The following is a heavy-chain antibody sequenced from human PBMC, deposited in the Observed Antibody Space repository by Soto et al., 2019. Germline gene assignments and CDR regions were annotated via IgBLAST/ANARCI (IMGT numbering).Heavy chain of an antibody. CDR2: IRSKAYGGTT. D-gene: IGHD6-6*01. CDR1: GFTFGDYA. CDR3: TRDQYSSSYYYYGMGV. V-gene: IGHV3-49*03. Sequence: GGSLRLSCTASGFTFGDYAMSWFRQAPGKGLEWVGFIRSKAYGGTTEYAASVKGRFTISRDDSKSIAYLQMNSLKTEDTAVYYCTRDQYSSSYYYYGMGVWGQGTTVTVSS. J-gene: IGHJ6*02.